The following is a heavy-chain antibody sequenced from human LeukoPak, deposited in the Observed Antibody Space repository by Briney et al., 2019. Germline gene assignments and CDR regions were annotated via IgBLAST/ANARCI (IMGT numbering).Heavy chain of an antibody. J-gene: IGHJ5*02. D-gene: IGHD3-3*02. Sequence: PSETLSLTCTVSGGSIRGSSFYWGWIRQPPGGGLEFIGSIFYRGNTYYNPSLKSRVTISVDTSKNQFSLKLSSVTAADTAVYYCARDSINWFDPWGQGTLVTVSS. V-gene: IGHV4-39*07. CDR2: IFYRGNT. CDR3: ARDSINWFDP. CDR1: GGSIRGSSFY.